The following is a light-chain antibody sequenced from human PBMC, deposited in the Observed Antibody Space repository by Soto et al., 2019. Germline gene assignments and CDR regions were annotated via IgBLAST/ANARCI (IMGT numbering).Light chain of an antibody. CDR2: GAS. CDR3: QQYNNWPPRT. J-gene: IGKJ1*01. Sequence: EILMTQSPDTLSVSPGERVTLSCRASRTVSNRLAWYQHKPGQAPRLLISGASTGATGIPPRFRGSGSGTEFTLTISSLQSEDFAVYYCQQYNNWPPRTFGQGTKVDIK. V-gene: IGKV3-15*01. CDR1: RTVSNR.